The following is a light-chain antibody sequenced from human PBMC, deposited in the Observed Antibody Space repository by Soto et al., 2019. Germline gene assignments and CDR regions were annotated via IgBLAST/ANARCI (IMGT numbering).Light chain of an antibody. CDR3: QQYNTWPPT. Sequence: EIVMTQSPATLSVSPGEGATLSCRASQSVGRDLAWYQQKPGQAPRLLIYGASTRATGIPARFTGRGSGTEFTLAINSLQSEGFAVYWCQQYNTWPPTFGPGTTVDIK. V-gene: IGKV3-15*01. CDR2: GAS. J-gene: IGKJ3*01. CDR1: QSVGRD.